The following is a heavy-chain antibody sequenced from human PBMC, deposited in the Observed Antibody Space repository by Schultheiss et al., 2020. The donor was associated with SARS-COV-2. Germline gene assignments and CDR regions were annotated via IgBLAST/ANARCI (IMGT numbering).Heavy chain of an antibody. CDR3: ARGHGTSLDY. V-gene: IGHV4-34*01. CDR2: INHSGST. J-gene: IGHJ4*02. CDR1: GGSFSGYY. Sequence: SETLSLTCAVYGGSFSGYYWSWIRQPPGKGLEWIGEINHSGSTNYNPSLKSRVTISVDTSNNQFSLKLNSVTAADTAVYYCARGHGTSLDYWDQGTLVTVSS.